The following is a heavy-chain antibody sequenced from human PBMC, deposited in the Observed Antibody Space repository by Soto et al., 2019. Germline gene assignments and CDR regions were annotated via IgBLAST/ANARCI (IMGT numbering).Heavy chain of an antibody. D-gene: IGHD3-10*01. Sequence: SETLSLTCNVSGGSIDRSNYYWDWLRQPPGKGLEWIGTTYYNGNAYYNPSLRSRVSMSVDTSKNQFSLKLISVTAADTAVYYCARRFVAVVIKGWGYWGQGKLVTVSS. J-gene: IGHJ4*02. CDR3: ARRFVAVVIKGWGY. CDR2: TYYNGNA. V-gene: IGHV4-39*01. CDR1: GGSIDRSNYY.